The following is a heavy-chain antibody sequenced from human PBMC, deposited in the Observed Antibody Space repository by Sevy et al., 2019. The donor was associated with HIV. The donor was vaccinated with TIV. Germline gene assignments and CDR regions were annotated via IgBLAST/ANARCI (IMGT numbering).Heavy chain of an antibody. CDR1: GGSFSGYY. V-gene: IGHV4-34*01. J-gene: IGHJ4*02. CDR2: INHSGST. CDR3: ARVELGRSPNLHYFDY. D-gene: IGHD3-10*01. Sequence: SETLSLTCAVYGGSFSGYYWSWIRQPPGKGLEWIGEINHSGSTNYNPSLKSRVTISVDTSKNQFSLKLSSVTAADTAVYYCARVELGRSPNLHYFDYWGQGTLVTVSS.